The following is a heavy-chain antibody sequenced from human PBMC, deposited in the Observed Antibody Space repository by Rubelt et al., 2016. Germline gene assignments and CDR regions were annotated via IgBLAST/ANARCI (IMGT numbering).Heavy chain of an antibody. Sequence: QLQLQESGPGLVKPSETLSLTCTVSGGSISSSSYYWGWIRQPPGKGLEWIGSIYYSGSTYYNPSLQSRFTISVDTSKNQFSRKLSSVTAADTAVYYCARGRFLEWLPPDYWGQGTLVTVSS. D-gene: IGHD3-3*01. J-gene: IGHJ4*02. CDR1: GGSISSSSYY. CDR2: IYYSGST. V-gene: IGHV4-39*01. CDR3: ARGRFLEWLPPDY.